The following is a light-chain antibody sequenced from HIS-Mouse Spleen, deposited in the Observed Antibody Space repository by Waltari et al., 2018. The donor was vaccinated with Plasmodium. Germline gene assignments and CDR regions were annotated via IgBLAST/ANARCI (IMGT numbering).Light chain of an antibody. CDR1: SHNIGAGIE. J-gene: IGLJ2*01. CDR2: GNS. V-gene: IGLV1-40*01. Sequence: QSVLTQPPSVSGAPGPRVHISGTGSSHNIGAGIEVHWYQQLPGTAPQLLIYGNSSRPSGVPDRFSGSKSGTSASLAITGLQAEDEADYYCQSYDSSLSGSVFGGGTKLTVL. CDR3: QSYDSSLSGSV.